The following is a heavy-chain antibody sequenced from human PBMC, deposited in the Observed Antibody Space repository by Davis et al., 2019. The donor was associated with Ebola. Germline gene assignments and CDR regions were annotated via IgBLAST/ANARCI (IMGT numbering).Heavy chain of an antibody. Sequence: PGGSLRLSCAASGFTFSSYGMHWVRQAPGKGLEWVAFIRYDGSNKYYADSVKGRFTISRDNSKNTLYLQMNNLRAEDTAVYYCAKDRLKDYYYMDVWGKGTTVTVSS. J-gene: IGHJ6*03. CDR3: AKDRLKDYYYMDV. CDR2: IRYDGSNK. CDR1: GFTFSSYG. D-gene: IGHD5/OR15-5a*01. V-gene: IGHV3-30*02.